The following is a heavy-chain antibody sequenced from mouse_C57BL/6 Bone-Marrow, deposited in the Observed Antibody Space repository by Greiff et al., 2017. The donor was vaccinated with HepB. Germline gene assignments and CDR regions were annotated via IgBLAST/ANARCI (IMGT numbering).Heavy chain of an antibody. V-gene: IGHV5-4*01. J-gene: IGHJ1*03. CDR3: ARERESTMVTHWYFDV. CDR1: GFTFSSYA. Sequence: EVQLVESGGGLVKPGGSLKLSCAASGFTFSSYAISDGGSYTYYPDNVKGRFTISRDNAKNNLYLQMSHLKSEDTAMYYCARERESTMVTHWYFDVWGTGTTVTVSS. D-gene: IGHD2-2*01. CDR2: SDGGSYT.